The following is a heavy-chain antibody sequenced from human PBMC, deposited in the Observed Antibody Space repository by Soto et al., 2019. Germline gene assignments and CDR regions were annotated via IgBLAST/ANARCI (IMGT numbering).Heavy chain of an antibody. D-gene: IGHD6-13*01. Sequence: QVQLVQSGAEVKKPGASVKVSCKASGYTFTSYDINWVRQATGQGLEWMGWMNPNSGNTGYAQKFQGKVTMTRNTAISTAYMELSGLRSEDTAVYYCARELAAAGPQQTYYYYGLDVWGQGATVTVSS. V-gene: IGHV1-8*01. J-gene: IGHJ6*02. CDR3: ARELAAAGPQQTYYYYGLDV. CDR2: MNPNSGNT. CDR1: GYTFTSYD.